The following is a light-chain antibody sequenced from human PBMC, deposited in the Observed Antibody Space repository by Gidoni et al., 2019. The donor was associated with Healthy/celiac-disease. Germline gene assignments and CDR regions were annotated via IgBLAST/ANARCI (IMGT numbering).Light chain of an antibody. J-gene: IGKJ1*01. CDR3: QQYGSSPWT. Sequence: EIVLTQSPGTLSLSPGERATLSCRASQRVSSSYLAWYQQKPGQATRLLIYGASSRATGIPDRFSGSGSGTDFTLTISRLEPEDFAVYYCQQYGSSPWTFGQXTKVEIK. CDR2: GAS. CDR1: QRVSSSY. V-gene: IGKV3-20*01.